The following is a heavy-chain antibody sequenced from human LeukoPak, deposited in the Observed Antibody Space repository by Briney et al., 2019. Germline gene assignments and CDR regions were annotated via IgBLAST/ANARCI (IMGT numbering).Heavy chain of an antibody. D-gene: IGHD1-1*01. CDR3: VKKGQADDDGKPD. CDR1: GSTFSSYG. Sequence: GGSLRLSCAAAGSTFSSYGMHWVRQAPGKGLEWVAVISYDGSNEYYADSVKGRFTISRDNSKNTLYLQMNSLGVEDTAVYYCVKKGQADDDGKPDWGQGTLVTVSS. CDR2: ISYDGSNE. V-gene: IGHV3-30*18. J-gene: IGHJ4*02.